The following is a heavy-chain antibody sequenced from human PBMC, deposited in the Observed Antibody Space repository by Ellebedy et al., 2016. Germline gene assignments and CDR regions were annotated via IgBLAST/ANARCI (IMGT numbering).Heavy chain of an antibody. CDR1: GFTFSTFA. Sequence: GESLKISXAASGFTFSTFAMTWVRLAPGKGLQWVSGIGSSGDVTFYADSVKGRFTISRDNSKNTLSLQMNSLRAEDTAIYYCAKVVPGTNPYYYYMDVWGKGTTVTVSS. CDR2: IGSSGDVT. J-gene: IGHJ6*03. V-gene: IGHV3-23*01. CDR3: AKVVPGTNPYYYYMDV. D-gene: IGHD2-2*01.